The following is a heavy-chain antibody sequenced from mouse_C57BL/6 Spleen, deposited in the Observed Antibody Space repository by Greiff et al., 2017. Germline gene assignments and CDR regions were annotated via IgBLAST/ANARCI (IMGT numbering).Heavy chain of an antibody. D-gene: IGHD2-3*01. Sequence: VQRVESGPGLVAPSQSLSITCTVSGFSLTSYGVSWVRQPPGKGLEWLGVIWGDWSTNYHSAFISILSISKDNSKSQVFLKLNSLQTDDTATYYCAKTGGYDPCDYWVQGTTLTVSS. CDR2: IWGDWST. CDR1: GFSLTSYG. J-gene: IGHJ2*01. V-gene: IGHV2-3*01. CDR3: AKTGGYDPCDY.